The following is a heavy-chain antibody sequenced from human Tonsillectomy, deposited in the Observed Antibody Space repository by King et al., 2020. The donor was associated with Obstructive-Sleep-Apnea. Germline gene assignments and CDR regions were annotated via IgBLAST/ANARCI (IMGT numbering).Heavy chain of an antibody. J-gene: IGHJ6*02. CDR2: IKSKTDGGTT. CDR3: TRSGSYYLSYYYYGMDV. V-gene: IGHV3-15*01. Sequence: VQLVESGGGLVKPWGPLRIVFAASGVSFSNAWMSCVRPAPWKGVEWIGRIKSKTDGGTTDYVAPVNGRLTIYRNDSKNTLYLQMNSLKTEHTAVYYCTRSGSYYLSYYYYGMDVWGQGTTVTVSS. CDR1: GVSFSNAW. D-gene: IGHD3-10*01.